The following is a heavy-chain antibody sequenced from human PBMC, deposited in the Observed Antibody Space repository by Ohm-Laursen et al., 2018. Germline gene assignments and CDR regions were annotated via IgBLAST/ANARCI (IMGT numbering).Heavy chain of an antibody. D-gene: IGHD3-22*01. Sequence: TLSLTCSVSGGSISSGGYYWSWIRQHPGKGLEWIGYIYYSGSTYYNPSLKSLVTISVDTSKNQFSLKLSSVTAADTAVYYCASYYYDSSGYYYFDYWGQGTLVTVSS. CDR1: GGSISSGGYY. CDR3: ASYYYDSSGYYYFDY. CDR2: IYYSGST. V-gene: IGHV4-31*01. J-gene: IGHJ4*02.